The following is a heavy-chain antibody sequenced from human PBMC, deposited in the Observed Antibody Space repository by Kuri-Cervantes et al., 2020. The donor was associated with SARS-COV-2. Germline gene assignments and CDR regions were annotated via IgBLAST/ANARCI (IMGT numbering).Heavy chain of an antibody. CDR2: ISYDGSNK. D-gene: IGHD5-12*01. J-gene: IGHJ4*02. Sequence: AESLTLTCAASGFTFSSYAMHWVRQAPGKGLEWVAVISYDGSNKYYADSVKGRFTISRDNSKNTLYLQMNSLRAEDTAVYYCARDPNPNSGYDLADGFDYWGQGTLVTVSS. CDR1: GFTFSSYA. CDR3: ARDPNPNSGYDLADGFDY. V-gene: IGHV3-30-3*01.